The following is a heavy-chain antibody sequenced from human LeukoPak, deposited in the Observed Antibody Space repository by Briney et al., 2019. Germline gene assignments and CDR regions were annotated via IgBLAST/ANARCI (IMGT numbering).Heavy chain of an antibody. D-gene: IGHD3-10*01. Sequence: SETLSLTCTVSGGSISSSSYYWGWIRQPPGKGLEWIGSIYYSGSTYYNPSLKSRVTISVDTSKNQFSLKLSSVTAADTAVYYCATRLAYYYGSGRGFDYWGQGTLVTVSS. CDR3: ATRLAYYYGSGRGFDY. V-gene: IGHV4-39*01. J-gene: IGHJ4*02. CDR1: GGSISSSSYY. CDR2: IYYSGST.